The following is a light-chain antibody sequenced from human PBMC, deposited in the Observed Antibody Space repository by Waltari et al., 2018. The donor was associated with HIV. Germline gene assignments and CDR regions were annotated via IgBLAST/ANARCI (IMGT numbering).Light chain of an antibody. J-gene: IGKJ2*01. CDR2: DAS. CDR1: QSVSYN. V-gene: IGKV3-15*01. CDR3: QQYNYWPPET. Sequence: IVMTQSPATLSVSPGETATLSCRASQSVSYNVAWYQQKPGQAPRLLIYDASSRASGLPARFRGSGSGTEFTLTISSLQSEDFASYYCQQYNYWPPETFGQGTKLEMK.